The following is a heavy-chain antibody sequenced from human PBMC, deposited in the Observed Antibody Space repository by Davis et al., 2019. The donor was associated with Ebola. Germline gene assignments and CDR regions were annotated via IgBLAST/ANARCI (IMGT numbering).Heavy chain of an antibody. CDR3: AKVRLLGYDTLSGGFD. CDR1: VITFSSYA. J-gene: IGHJ4*02. V-gene: IGHV3-23*01. Sequence: GESLKISCTDSVITFSSYAMTWVRQAPGKGLEWVSAISGSGGTTYYAGSVKGRFTVSRDNSKKTMYLQMRSLRAEDTAVYYCAKVRLLGYDTLSGGFDWGQGTLVTVSS. CDR2: ISGSGGTT. D-gene: IGHD3-9*01.